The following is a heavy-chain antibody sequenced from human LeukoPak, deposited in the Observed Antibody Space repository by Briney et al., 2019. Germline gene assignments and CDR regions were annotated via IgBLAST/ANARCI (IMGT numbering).Heavy chain of an antibody. CDR2: INPSGGST. J-gene: IGHJ6*03. V-gene: IGHV1-46*01. CDR1: GYTFTSYY. Sequence: ASVKVSCKASGYTFTSYYMHWVRQAPGQGLEWMGIINPSGGSTSYAQKFQGRVTMARDMSTSTVYMELSSLRSEDTAVYYCARDSGSSWSVYYYYYMDVWGKGTTVTVSS. CDR3: ARDSGSSWSVYYYYYMDV. D-gene: IGHD6-13*01.